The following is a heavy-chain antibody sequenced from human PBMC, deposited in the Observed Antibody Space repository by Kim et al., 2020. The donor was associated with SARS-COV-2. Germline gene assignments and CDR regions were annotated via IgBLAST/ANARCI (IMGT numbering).Heavy chain of an antibody. J-gene: IGHJ4*02. D-gene: IGHD3-22*01. CDR1: GFTFGDYA. Sequence: GGSLRLSCTASGFTFGDYAMSWFRQAPGKGLEWVGFIRSKAYGGTTEYAASVKGRFTISRDDSKSIAYLQMNSLKTEDTAVYYCTRYFYDSSGYYGGRSYYFDYWGQGTLVTVSS. V-gene: IGHV3-49*03. CDR3: TRYFYDSSGYYGGRSYYFDY. CDR2: IRSKAYGGTT.